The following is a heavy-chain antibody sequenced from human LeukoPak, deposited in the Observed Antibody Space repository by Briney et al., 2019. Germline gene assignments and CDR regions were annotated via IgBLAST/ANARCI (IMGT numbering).Heavy chain of an antibody. CDR1: GYSFDTHW. J-gene: IGHJ4*02. D-gene: IGHD3-10*01. Sequence: GESLKISCEGSGYSFDTHWIGWVRQMPGKGLEWMGIIYPDDSDIRYSPSFQGQVTMSADKSIRSAYLHWRSLKASDTAMYYCARGKREFPGSGSYSTHFEYWGQGTLVTVSS. CDR2: IYPDDSDI. CDR3: ARGKREFPGSGSYSTHFEY. V-gene: IGHV5-51*01.